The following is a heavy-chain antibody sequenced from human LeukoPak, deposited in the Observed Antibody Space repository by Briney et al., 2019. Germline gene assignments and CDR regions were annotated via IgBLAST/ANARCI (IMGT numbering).Heavy chain of an antibody. D-gene: IGHD3-10*01. V-gene: IGHV3-53*01. CDR1: GFTFSSYS. CDR3: ARDKVFSGYYGSGSYTAFDI. Sequence: GGSLRLSCAASGFTFSSYSMNWVRQAPGQGLEWVSVIYSGGSTYYADSVKGRFTISRDNSKNTLYLQMHSLRAEDTAVYYCARDKVFSGYYGSGSYTAFDIWGQGTMVTVSS. J-gene: IGHJ3*02. CDR2: IYSGGST.